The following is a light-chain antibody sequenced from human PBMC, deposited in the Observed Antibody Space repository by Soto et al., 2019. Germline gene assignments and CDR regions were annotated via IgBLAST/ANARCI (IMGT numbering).Light chain of an antibody. CDR1: QSISSW. V-gene: IGKV1-5*03. J-gene: IGKJ1*01. CDR2: KAS. Sequence: DIQMTQSPSTLSASVGDRVTITCRASQSISSWLAWYQQKPGKAPKLLIYKASTLQSGVPSRFSGSGSGTEFTLAISSLQPDDFATYYCQQYNDNWTFGQGTK. CDR3: QQYNDNWT.